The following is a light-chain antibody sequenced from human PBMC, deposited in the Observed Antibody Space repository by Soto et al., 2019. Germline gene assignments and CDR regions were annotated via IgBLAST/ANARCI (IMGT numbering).Light chain of an antibody. CDR2: AAS. CDR1: QGISTY. CDR3: QKSYSTTWT. V-gene: IGKV1-39*01. Sequence: DIQITHSPSSLSASVGDRVTITFRASQGISTYLNWYQQKPGKAPKLLIYAASSLQSGVPSRFSGSGSETDFTLTISSLQPEDFATYSCQKSYSTTWTFGQGTKVDIK. J-gene: IGKJ1*01.